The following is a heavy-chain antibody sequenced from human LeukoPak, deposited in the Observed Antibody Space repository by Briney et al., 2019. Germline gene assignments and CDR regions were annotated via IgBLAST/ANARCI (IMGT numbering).Heavy chain of an antibody. V-gene: IGHV3-23*01. CDR2: ISGSGGST. Sequence: GGSLILSCAASGVTFSSYAMSWVRHGLGKGLEWVSAISGSGGSTYYADSVNGRFTISRDNSKNTLYLQMNSLRAEDTAVYYCAKSPRIAAAIYYFDYWGQGTLVTVSS. D-gene: IGHD6-13*01. CDR1: GVTFSSYA. J-gene: IGHJ4*02. CDR3: AKSPRIAAAIYYFDY.